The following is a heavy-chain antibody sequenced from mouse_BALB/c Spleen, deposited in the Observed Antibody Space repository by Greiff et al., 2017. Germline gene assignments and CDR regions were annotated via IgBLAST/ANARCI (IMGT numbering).Heavy chain of an antibody. J-gene: IGHJ2*01. D-gene: IGHD2-3*01. CDR3: ARSYDGYPDY. CDR2: IDPSDSET. V-gene: IGHV1-69*02. CDR1: GYTFTSYW. Sequence: QVQLQQPGAELVKPGAPVKLSCKASGYTFTSYWMNWVKQRPGRGLEWIGRIDPSDSETHYNQKFKDKATLTVDKSSSTAYIQLSSLTSEDSAVYYCARSYDGYPDYWGQGTTLTVSS.